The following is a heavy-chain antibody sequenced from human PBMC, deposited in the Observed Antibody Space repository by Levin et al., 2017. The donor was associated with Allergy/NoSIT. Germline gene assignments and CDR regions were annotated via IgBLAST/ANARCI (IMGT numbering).Heavy chain of an antibody. CDR3: AADYRGWFDP. J-gene: IGHJ5*02. CDR2: INSDGSST. CDR1: GFTFSSYW. Sequence: GESLKISCAASGFTFSSYWMHWVRQAPGKGLVWVSRINSDGSSTSYADSVKGRFTISRDNAKNTLYLQMNSLRAEDTAVYYCAADYRGWFDPWGQGTLVTVSS. V-gene: IGHV3-74*01. D-gene: IGHD4-11*01.